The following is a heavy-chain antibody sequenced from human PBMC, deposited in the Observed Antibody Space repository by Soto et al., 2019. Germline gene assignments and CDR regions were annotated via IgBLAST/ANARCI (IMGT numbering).Heavy chain of an antibody. CDR2: IYYSGST. D-gene: IGHD6-19*01. J-gene: IGHJ4*02. CDR1: GGSISSYY. Sequence: ASETLSLTCTVSGGSISSYYWSWIRQPPGKGLEWIGYIYYSGSTNYNPSLKSRVTISVDTSKNQFSLKLSSVTAADTAVYYCARLSGPLTPLDYWGQGTLVTVSS. CDR3: ARLSGPLTPLDY. V-gene: IGHV4-59*01.